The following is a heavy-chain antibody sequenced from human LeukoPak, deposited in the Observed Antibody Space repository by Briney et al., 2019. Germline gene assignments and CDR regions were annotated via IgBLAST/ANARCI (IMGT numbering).Heavy chain of an antibody. D-gene: IGHD2-21*02. V-gene: IGHV3-15*01. CDR3: TTASPRIGLDC. CDR2: IKSKTDGGTT. J-gene: IGHJ1*01. Sequence: GGSLRLSCAASGFTFSNAWMSWVRQAPGKGLEWVGRIKSKTDGGTTDYAAPVKGRFTVSRDDSKNTLYLQMNSLKTEDTAVYDCTTASPRIGLDCWGQGALGTVSS. CDR1: GFTFSNAW.